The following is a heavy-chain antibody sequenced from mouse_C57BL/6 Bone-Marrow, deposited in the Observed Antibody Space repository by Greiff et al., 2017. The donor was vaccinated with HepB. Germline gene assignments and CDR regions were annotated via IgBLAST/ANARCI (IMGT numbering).Heavy chain of an antibody. V-gene: IGHV6-6*01. CDR2: IRNKANNHAT. Sequence: DVMLVESGGGLVQPGGSMKLSCAASGFTFSDAWMDWVRQSPEKGLEWVAEIRNKANNHATYYAESVKGRFTISRDDSKSSVYLQMNSLRAEDTGIYYCTRPDGYPYAMDYWGQGTSVTVSS. J-gene: IGHJ4*01. CDR3: TRPDGYPYAMDY. CDR1: GFTFSDAW. D-gene: IGHD2-3*01.